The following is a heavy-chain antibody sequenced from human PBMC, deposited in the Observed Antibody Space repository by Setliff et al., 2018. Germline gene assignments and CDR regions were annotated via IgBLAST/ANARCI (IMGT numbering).Heavy chain of an antibody. Sequence: PSETLSLTCAVYGESFSGHYWSWIRQPAGRGLEWMGHIDPSGNTNYHPSLRSRVTISRDTSKNQFSLKLTSVTAADTAVYFCARSLSSGSYWNPRPFYSDSWGQGTLVTVSS. D-gene: IGHD3-10*01. J-gene: IGHJ4*02. CDR3: ARSLSSGSYWNPRPFYSDS. CDR2: IDPSGNT. V-gene: IGHV4-59*10. CDR1: GESFSGHY.